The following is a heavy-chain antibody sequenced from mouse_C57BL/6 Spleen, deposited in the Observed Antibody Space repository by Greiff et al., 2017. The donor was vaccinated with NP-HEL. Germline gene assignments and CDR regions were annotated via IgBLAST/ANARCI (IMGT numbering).Heavy chain of an antibody. V-gene: IGHV1-55*01. J-gene: IGHJ4*01. CDR1: GYTFTSYW. Sequence: QVQLQQPGAELVKPGASVKMSCKASGYTFTSYWITWVKQRPGQGLEWIGDIYPGSGSTNYNEKFKSKATLTVDTSSSTAYMQLSSLTSEDSAVYYCARSDYYGSSSFDYWGQGTSVTVSS. CDR2: IYPGSGST. D-gene: IGHD1-1*01. CDR3: ARSDYYGSSSFDY.